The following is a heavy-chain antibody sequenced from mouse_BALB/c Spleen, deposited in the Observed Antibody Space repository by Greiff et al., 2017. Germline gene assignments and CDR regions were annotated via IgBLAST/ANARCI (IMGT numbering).Heavy chain of an antibody. J-gene: IGHJ4*01. CDR3: ARQNYGSSSDAMDY. CDR1: GFAFSSYD. D-gene: IGHD1-1*01. V-gene: IGHV5-12-1*01. Sequence: EVMLVESGGGLVKPGGSLKLSCAASGFAFSSYDMSWVRQTPEKRLEWVAYISSGGGSTYYPDTVKGRFTISRDNAKNTLYLQMSSLKSEDTAMYYCARQNYGSSSDAMDYWGQGTSVTVSS. CDR2: ISSGGGST.